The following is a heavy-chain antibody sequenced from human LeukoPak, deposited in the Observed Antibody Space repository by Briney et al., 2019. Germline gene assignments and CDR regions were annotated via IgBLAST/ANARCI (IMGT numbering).Heavy chain of an antibody. V-gene: IGHV3-20*04. D-gene: IGHD2-2*01. CDR3: ARAPITSPFYFDY. J-gene: IGHJ4*02. CDR2: INWSGGST. CDR1: GFAFDEHG. Sequence: GGSLRLSCAVSGFAFDEHGMSWVRQVPGKGLEWVSGINWSGGSTGYADPLRGRFTISRDNAKNSLYLQMDSLRAEDTALYYCARAPITSPFYFDYWGQGTLVTVSS.